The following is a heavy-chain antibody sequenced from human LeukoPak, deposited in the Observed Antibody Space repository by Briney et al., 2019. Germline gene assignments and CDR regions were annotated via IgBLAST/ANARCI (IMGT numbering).Heavy chain of an antibody. CDR2: INSDGINT. J-gene: IGHJ6*03. Sequence: PGGSLRLSCAASGFTFSDYYMNWVRQAPGKGLVWVSRINSDGINTSYADSVKGRFTISRDISKNTVYLQMNSLRADDTAVYYCAKDGDTSGYYSSYYNHMDVWGKGTSVTISS. D-gene: IGHD3-22*01. CDR1: GFTFSDYY. CDR3: AKDGDTSGYYSSYYNHMDV. V-gene: IGHV3-74*01.